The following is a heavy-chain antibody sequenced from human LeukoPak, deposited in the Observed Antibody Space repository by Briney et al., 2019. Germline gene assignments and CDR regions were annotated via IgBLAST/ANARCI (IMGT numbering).Heavy chain of an antibody. CDR2: ISYDGSNK. CDR1: GFTFSSYA. D-gene: IGHD6-19*01. J-gene: IGHJ3*01. CDR3: ARDHSSGWYSDAFDF. Sequence: GRSLRLSCAASGFTFSSYAMHWVRQAPGKGLEWVAAISYDGSNKYYADSVKGRFTISRDNSKNTLYLQMNSLRAEDTAVYYCARDHSSGWYSDAFDFWGQGTLVTVSS. V-gene: IGHV3-30-3*01.